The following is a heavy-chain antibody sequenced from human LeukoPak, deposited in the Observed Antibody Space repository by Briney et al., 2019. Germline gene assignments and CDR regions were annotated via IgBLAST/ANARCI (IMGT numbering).Heavy chain of an antibody. Sequence: PGGSLRLSCAASGFTFSDYYMSWIRHAPGKGLEWASYISSSGSTIYYADSVKGRFTISRDNAKNSLYLQMNSLRAEDTAVYYCARDLEYYYDSGQVRWFDPWGQGTLVTVSS. CDR2: ISSSGSTI. D-gene: IGHD3-22*01. CDR3: ARDLEYYYDSGQVRWFDP. V-gene: IGHV3-11*01. J-gene: IGHJ5*02. CDR1: GFTFSDYY.